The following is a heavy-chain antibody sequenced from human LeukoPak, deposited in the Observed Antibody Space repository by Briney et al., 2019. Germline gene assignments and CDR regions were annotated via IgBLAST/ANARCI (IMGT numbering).Heavy chain of an antibody. D-gene: IGHD3-16*01. CDR1: GGSISRGGYS. V-gene: IGHV4-30-4*07. Sequence: SETLSLTCAVSGGSISRGGYSWSWIRQPPGKGLEWIGYIYYSGSTYYNPSLKSRVTTSVDTSKNQFSLKLSSVTAADTAVYYCARDLVWGSGAFDIWGQGTMVTVSS. CDR2: IYYSGST. J-gene: IGHJ3*02. CDR3: ARDLVWGSGAFDI.